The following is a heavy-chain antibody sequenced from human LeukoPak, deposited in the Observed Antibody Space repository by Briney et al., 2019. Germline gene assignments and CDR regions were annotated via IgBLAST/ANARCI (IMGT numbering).Heavy chain of an antibody. CDR3: ARAVIAAAGTVVDY. Sequence: ASVKVSCKASGYTFTSYGISWVRQAPGRGLEWMGWISAYNGNTNYAQKLQGRVTMTTDTSTSTAYMELRSLRSDDTAVYYCARAVIAAAGTVVDYWGQGTLVTVSS. CDR2: ISAYNGNT. CDR1: GYTFTSYG. V-gene: IGHV1-18*01. D-gene: IGHD6-13*01. J-gene: IGHJ4*02.